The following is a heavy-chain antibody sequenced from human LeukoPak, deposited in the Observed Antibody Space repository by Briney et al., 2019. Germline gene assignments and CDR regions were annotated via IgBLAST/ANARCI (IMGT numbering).Heavy chain of an antibody. CDR3: ARDPRPRDYDSSEDYYYMDV. D-gene: IGHD3-22*01. CDR1: GGSISSYY. V-gene: IGHV4-59*01. CDR2: IYYSGST. J-gene: IGHJ6*03. Sequence: PSETLSLTCTVSGGSISSYYWSWIRQPPGKGLEWIGYIYYSGSTNYNPSLKSRVTISVDTSKNQFSLKLSSVTAADTVVYYCARDPRPRDYDSSEDYYYMDVWGKGTTVTVSS.